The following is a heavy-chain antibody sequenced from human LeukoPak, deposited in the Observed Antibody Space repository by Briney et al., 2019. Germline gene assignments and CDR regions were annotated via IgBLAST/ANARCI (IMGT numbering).Heavy chain of an antibody. J-gene: IGHJ6*02. V-gene: IGHV4-30-4*01. Sequence: SETLSLTRTVSGGSISSGDYYWSWIRQPPGKGLEWIGYIYYSGSTYYNPSLKSRVTISVDTSKNQFSLKLSSVTAADTAVYYCAREVLPAANYYGMDVWGQGTTVTVSS. CDR2: IYYSGST. D-gene: IGHD2-2*01. CDR1: GGSISSGDYY. CDR3: AREVLPAANYYGMDV.